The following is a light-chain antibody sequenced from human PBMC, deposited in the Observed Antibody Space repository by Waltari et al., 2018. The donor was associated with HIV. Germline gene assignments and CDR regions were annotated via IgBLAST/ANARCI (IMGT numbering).Light chain of an antibody. CDR1: PTISSW. CDR2: KPS. CDR3: QQAKRYPPLT. J-gene: IGKJ4*01. V-gene: IGKV1-5*03. Sequence: DVQVTQSPSTLSASVGDRVTITCRASPTISSWLAWYQQKPGKAPKLLISKPSSLEDGVPSRFSGSGSGTESTLSISSLQPEDFATYYCQQAKRYPPLTFGGGTKVEIK.